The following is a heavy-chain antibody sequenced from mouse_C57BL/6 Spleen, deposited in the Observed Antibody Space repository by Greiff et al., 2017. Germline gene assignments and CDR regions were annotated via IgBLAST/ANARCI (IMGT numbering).Heavy chain of an antibody. J-gene: IGHJ2*01. CDR1: GFTFSSYT. V-gene: IGHV5-9*01. CDR3: ARGLPNGNYFDY. D-gene: IGHD2-10*01. CDR2: ISGGGGNT. Sequence: EVTLVESGGGLVKPGGSLKLSCAASGFTFSSYTMSWVRQTPEKRLEWVATISGGGGNTYYPDSVKGRFTISRDNAKNTLYLQMSSLRSEDTALYYCARGLPNGNYFDYWGQGTTLTVSS.